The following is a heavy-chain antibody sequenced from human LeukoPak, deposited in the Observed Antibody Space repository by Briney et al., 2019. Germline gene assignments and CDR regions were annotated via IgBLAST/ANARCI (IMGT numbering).Heavy chain of an antibody. CDR3: ARVPPTEQWLDPYFDY. V-gene: IGHV3-21*01. CDR2: IGSSRSYI. D-gene: IGHD6-19*01. CDR1: GFTFSSYS. J-gene: IGHJ4*02. Sequence: GGSLRLSCAASGFTFSSYSMNWVRQAPGKGLEWVSSIGSSRSYIYYADSVKGRFTISRDNAKNSLYLQMNSLRAEDTAVYYCARVPPTEQWLDPYFDYWGQGTLVTVSS.